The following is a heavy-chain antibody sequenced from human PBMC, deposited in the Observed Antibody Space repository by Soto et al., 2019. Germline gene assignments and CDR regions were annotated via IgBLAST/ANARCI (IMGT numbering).Heavy chain of an antibody. D-gene: IGHD3-22*01. V-gene: IGHV3-23*01. Sequence: LRLSCAASGFMFNNYAMSWVRQAPWKGLEWVSTVSVSGGTTYYADSLKGRFTISRDNSKKTVYLQMNRLRADDTAIYYCAKGLYYYDSSGYRLFDYWGQGTLVTVSS. CDR2: VSVSGGTT. CDR1: GFMFNNYA. J-gene: IGHJ4*02. CDR3: AKGLYYYDSSGYRLFDY.